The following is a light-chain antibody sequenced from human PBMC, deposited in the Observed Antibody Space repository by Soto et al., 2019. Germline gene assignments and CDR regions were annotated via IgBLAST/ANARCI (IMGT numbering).Light chain of an antibody. V-gene: IGKV4-1*01. CDR3: QQYYSTPQT. J-gene: IGKJ1*01. CDR1: QSVLYSSTNKNF. CDR2: WAS. Sequence: DIVMTQSPDSLAVSLGERATINCKSSQSVLYSSTNKNFLAWYQQKPGQPPKLLIYWASTRESGVPDRYSGSGFGTDFTLTISSLQAEDVAVYYCQQYYSTPQTFGQGTKVEIK.